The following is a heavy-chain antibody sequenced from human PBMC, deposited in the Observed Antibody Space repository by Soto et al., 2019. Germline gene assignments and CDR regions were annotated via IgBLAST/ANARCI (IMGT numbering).Heavy chain of an antibody. CDR1: AHNFNTNW. D-gene: IGHD6-19*01. J-gene: IGHJ5*02. CDR3: ARVPGIDSSGFPHWFGR. CDR2: IHPGDSDS. Sequence: PWESLKISCKASAHNFNTNWIGWVRQMTGKALEWMGIIHPGDSDSRYSPSFQGQVTMSVDKSSNTAYLQWSRLKASHTAMYYCARVPGIDSSGFPHWFGRCDQRTLVTVSS. V-gene: IGHV5-51*01.